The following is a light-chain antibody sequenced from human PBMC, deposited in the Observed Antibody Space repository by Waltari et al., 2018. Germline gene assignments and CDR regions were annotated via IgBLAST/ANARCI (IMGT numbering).Light chain of an antibody. J-gene: IGKJ1*01. CDR3: QQYNNWPPWT. V-gene: IGKV3-15*01. CDR2: GAS. CDR1: QSVSSN. Sequence: EIVMTHSPATLSVSPGERATLSCRASQSVSSNLAWYQQKPGQAPRLLIYGASTRATGIPARFIGSGSGTEFTLTISSLQSEDFAVYYCQQYNNWPPWTFGQGTKVEIK.